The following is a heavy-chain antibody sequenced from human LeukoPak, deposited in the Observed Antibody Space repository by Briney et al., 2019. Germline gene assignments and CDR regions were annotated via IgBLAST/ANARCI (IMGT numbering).Heavy chain of an antibody. V-gene: IGHV4-59*08. J-gene: IGHJ4*02. CDR3: ARHGTISSESCFDY. CDR1: GGSVSSYY. CDR2: IHNRGRT. Sequence: SETLSLTCSVSGGSVSSYYWSWIRQSPGKGLEWIGYIHNRGRTNYNPSLKSRVTGFVDASKNQVSLRLSSVTAADTAVYYCARHGTISSESCFDYWGQGALVTVSS. D-gene: IGHD1-14*01.